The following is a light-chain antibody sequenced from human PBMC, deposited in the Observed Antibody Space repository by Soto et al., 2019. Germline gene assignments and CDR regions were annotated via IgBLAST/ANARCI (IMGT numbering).Light chain of an antibody. CDR1: QSVSSY. CDR2: GAS. V-gene: IGKV3-15*01. CDR3: QKYNEWPLT. Sequence: EIVLTQSPATLSLSPWERATLSFRASQSVSSYLAWYQQKPGQAPRLLIYGASTRATGIPARFSGSGSGTEFTLTISSLQSEDFAVYYCQKYNEWPLTFGGGTKVDIK. J-gene: IGKJ4*01.